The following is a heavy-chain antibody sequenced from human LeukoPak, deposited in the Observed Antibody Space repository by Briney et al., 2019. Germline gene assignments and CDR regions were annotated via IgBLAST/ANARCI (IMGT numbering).Heavy chain of an antibody. CDR1: GFTFSSYA. J-gene: IGHJ4*02. CDR3: AKDRCWGSCGQFDY. Sequence: PGGSLRLSCAASGFTFSSYALNWVRQAPGKGLEWVSSISGSGGSTYYTDSVKGRFTISRDNAKNTLFLQMNSLRAEDTAVYYCAKDRCWGSCGQFDYWAQGTLVTASS. D-gene: IGHD3-16*01. CDR2: ISGSGGST. V-gene: IGHV3-23*01.